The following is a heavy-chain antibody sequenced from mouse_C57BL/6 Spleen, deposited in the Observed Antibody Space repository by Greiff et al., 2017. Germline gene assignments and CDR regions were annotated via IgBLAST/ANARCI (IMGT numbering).Heavy chain of an antibody. Sequence: QVQLQPPGAELVKPGASVKMSCKASGYTFTSYWLTWVKQRPGQGLEWIGDIYPGSGSTKYNEKFKSKATLTVDTSSSTAYMQLSSLTSEDSAVYYSAGYDCYYAMDYWGQGTSVTVAS. V-gene: IGHV1-55*01. J-gene: IGHJ4*01. CDR1: GYTFTSYW. CDR2: IYPGSGST. D-gene: IGHD2-2*01. CDR3: AGYDCYYAMDY.